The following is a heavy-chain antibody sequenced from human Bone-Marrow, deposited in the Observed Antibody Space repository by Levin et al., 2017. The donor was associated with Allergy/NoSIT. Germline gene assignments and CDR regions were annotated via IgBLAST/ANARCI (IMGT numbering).Heavy chain of an antibody. CDR1: GFTFSSYA. CDR3: AKRGSLQEFHYDYYMDV. D-gene: IGHD3-10*01. CDR2: ISGSGGST. V-gene: IGHV3-23*01. J-gene: IGHJ6*03. Sequence: HPGGSLRLSCAASGFTFSSYAMSWVRQAPGKGLEWVSAISGSGGSTYYADSVKGRFTISRDNSKNTLYLQMNSLRAEDTAVYYCAKRGSLQEFHYDYYMDVWGKGTTVTVSS.